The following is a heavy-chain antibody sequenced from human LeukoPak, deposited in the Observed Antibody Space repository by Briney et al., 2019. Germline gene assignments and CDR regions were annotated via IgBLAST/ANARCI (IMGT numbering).Heavy chain of an antibody. CDR2: IYSGGST. J-gene: IGHJ4*02. CDR3: ASSAAAAQYYFNY. V-gene: IGHV3-66*01. D-gene: IGHD2-15*01. CDR1: GFTVSSNY. Sequence: GGSLRLSCAASGFTVSSNYMSWVRQAPGKGLEGVSLIYSGGSTYYADSVKGRFTISRDNSKNTLYLQMNSLRAEDTAVYYCASSAAAAQYYFNYWGRGTLVTVSS.